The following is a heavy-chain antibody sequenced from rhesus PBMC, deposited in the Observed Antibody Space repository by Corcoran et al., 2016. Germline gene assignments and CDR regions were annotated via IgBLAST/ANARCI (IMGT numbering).Heavy chain of an antibody. CDR1: GGSISDSYR. CDR3: EREGGTVLVVVAAYFGY. V-gene: IGHV4S10*01. CDR2: INGSSTST. J-gene: IGHJ4*01. D-gene: IGHD2-21*01. Sequence: QVQLQESGPGVVKPSETLSLTCAVTGGSISDSYRLSQIRQPQGKGMEWIGYINGSSTSTNDNPSIKSRVTISQDTSKNQFSLKLSSVTAADTAVYYCEREGGTVLVVVAAYFGYWGQGVLVTVSS.